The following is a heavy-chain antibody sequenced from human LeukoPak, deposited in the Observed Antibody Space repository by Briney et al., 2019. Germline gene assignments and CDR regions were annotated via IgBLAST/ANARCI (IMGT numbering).Heavy chain of an antibody. D-gene: IGHD6-6*01. Sequence: SETLSLTCTVSGGSISSSSYYWGWIRQPPGKGLEWIGSIYYSGSTYYNPSLKSRVTISVDTSKNQFSLKLSSVTAADTAVYYCARLLRPARIGSYYFDYWGQGTLVTVSS. CDR2: IYYSGST. V-gene: IGHV4-39*01. CDR1: GGSISSSSYY. CDR3: ARLLRPARIGSYYFDY. J-gene: IGHJ4*02.